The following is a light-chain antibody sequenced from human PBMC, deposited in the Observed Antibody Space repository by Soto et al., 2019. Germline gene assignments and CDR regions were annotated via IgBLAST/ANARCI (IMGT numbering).Light chain of an antibody. J-gene: IGKJ1*01. Sequence: DIQMTQSPSTLSASVGDRVTITCRASQSISSWLAWYQQKPGKAPKLLIYDASSLESGVPSRFSGSGSGTEFTLTISSLQADDFATYYCQQYNSYAWTFGQGTKVEIK. CDR2: DAS. V-gene: IGKV1-5*01. CDR3: QQYNSYAWT. CDR1: QSISSW.